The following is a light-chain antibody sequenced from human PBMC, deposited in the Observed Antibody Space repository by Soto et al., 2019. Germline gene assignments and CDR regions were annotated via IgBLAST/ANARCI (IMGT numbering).Light chain of an antibody. CDR1: QSVSSY. J-gene: IGKJ5*01. CDR3: QQRSNWRIP. V-gene: IGKV3-11*01. CDR2: DAS. Sequence: EIVLTQSPATLSLSPGERATLSCRASQSVSSYLALYQQKPGQAPRLLIYDASNRATGIPARFSGSGSGTDFTLTISSLEPEDFAVYYCQQRSNWRIPFGQGKRLEI.